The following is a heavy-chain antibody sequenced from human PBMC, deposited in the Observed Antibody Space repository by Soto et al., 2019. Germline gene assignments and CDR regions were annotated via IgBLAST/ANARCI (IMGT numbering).Heavy chain of an antibody. CDR3: ARAGAEQWDLRGFFDY. V-gene: IGHV3-72*01. D-gene: IGHD6-19*01. Sequence: EVQLVESGGGLVQPGGSLRLSCAASGFTFSDHYMDWVRQAPGKGLEWVGRTRNKANSYTTEYAASVKGRFTISRDDSKNSLYLQMNSLKTEDTAVYYCARAGAEQWDLRGFFDYWGQGTLVTVSS. J-gene: IGHJ4*02. CDR1: GFTFSDHY. CDR2: TRNKANSYTT.